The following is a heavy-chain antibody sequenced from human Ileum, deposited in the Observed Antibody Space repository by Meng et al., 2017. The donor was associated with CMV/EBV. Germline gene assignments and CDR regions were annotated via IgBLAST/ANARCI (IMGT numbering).Heavy chain of an antibody. Sequence: GESLKISCAASGFTVSSDYMSWVRQAPGKGLEWVSVIYGGGGTDYGDSVKGRFTISRDSSQNTVYLQMNGLRAEDTAVYYCGRDLGLPNGIHVWGQGTTVTVSS. CDR1: GFTVSSDY. D-gene: IGHD1-1*01. V-gene: IGHV3-53*01. J-gene: IGHJ6*02. CDR3: GRDLGLPNGIHV. CDR2: IYGGGGT.